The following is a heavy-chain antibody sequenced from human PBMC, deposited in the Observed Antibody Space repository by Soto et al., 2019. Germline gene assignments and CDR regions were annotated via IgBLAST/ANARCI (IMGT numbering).Heavy chain of an antibody. J-gene: IGHJ4*02. CDR3: ARAGRWLQLGYFDY. CDR2: INSDGSST. D-gene: IGHD5-12*01. Sequence: PWGSLRLSCAASGFTFSSYWMHWVRQAPGKGLVWVSRINSDGSSTSYADSVKGRFTISRDNAKNTLYLQMNSLRAEDTAVYYCARAGRWLQLGYFDYWGQGTLVTVSS. V-gene: IGHV3-74*01. CDR1: GFTFSSYW.